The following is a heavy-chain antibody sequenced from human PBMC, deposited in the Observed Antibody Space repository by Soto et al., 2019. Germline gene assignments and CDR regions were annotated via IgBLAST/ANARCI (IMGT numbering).Heavy chain of an antibody. CDR3: ARDRSVLRFLEWLSVGMDV. J-gene: IGHJ6*02. CDR1: GFTFSSYS. Sequence: GGSLRLSCAASGFTFSSYSMNWVRQAPGNGLEWVSSISSSSSYIYYADSVKGRFTISRDNAKNSLYLQMNSLRAEDTAVYYCARDRSVLRFLEWLSVGMDVLGQGTTVTVSS. D-gene: IGHD3-3*01. V-gene: IGHV3-21*01. CDR2: ISSSSSYI.